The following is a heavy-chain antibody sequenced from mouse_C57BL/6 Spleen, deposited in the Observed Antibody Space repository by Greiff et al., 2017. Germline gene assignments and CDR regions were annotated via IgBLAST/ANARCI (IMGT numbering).Heavy chain of an antibody. CDR3: ARYGDDDGAWFAY. V-gene: IGHV1-72*01. CDR1: GYTFTSYW. D-gene: IGHD2-2*01. Sequence: QVQLQQPGAELVKPGASVKLSCKASGYTFTSYWMHWVKQRPGRGLGWIGRIDPNSGGIKYNEKFKSKATLTVYKPSSAAYMQLSSLTSEDSAVYYCARYGDDDGAWFAYWGQGTLVTVSA. J-gene: IGHJ3*01. CDR2: IDPNSGGI.